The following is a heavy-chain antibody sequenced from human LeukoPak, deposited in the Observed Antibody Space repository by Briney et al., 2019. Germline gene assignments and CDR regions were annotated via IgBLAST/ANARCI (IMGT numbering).Heavy chain of an antibody. CDR3: ARDRDYGDNYYYGMDV. J-gene: IGHJ6*02. Sequence: GGSLRLSCAASGFTFSSYWMHWVRQAPGKGLVWVSRINSDGSSTTYADSVKGRFTISRDNAKNTLYLQMNSLRAEDTAVYYCARDRDYGDNYYYGMDVWGQGTTVTVSS. CDR1: GFTFSSYW. V-gene: IGHV3-74*01. D-gene: IGHD4-17*01. CDR2: INSDGSST.